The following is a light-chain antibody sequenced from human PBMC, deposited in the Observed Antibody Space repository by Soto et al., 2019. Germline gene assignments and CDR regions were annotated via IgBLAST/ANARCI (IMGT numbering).Light chain of an antibody. CDR1: QSVGTY. Sequence: EIVLTQSPATLSLSPGERATLSCRASQSVGTYLAWYQQKPGQAPRLLIYDASNRATGIPARFSGSGSGTDFTLTISSLEPEDFAVYYCQQRSDWPPLFTCGPGTKVDIK. V-gene: IGKV3-11*01. CDR2: DAS. J-gene: IGKJ3*01. CDR3: QQRSDWPPLFT.